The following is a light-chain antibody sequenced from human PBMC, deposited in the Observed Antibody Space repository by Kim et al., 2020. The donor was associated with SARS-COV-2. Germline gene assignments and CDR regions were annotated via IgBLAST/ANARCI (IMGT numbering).Light chain of an antibody. CDR1: TGAVASGHY. J-gene: IGLJ3*02. CDR2: GSS. V-gene: IGLV7-46*01. Sequence: PGGTVTLSGGASTGAVASGHYPFWFQQKPGQAPRTLIYGSSSKHSWTPARFSGSVLGGKAALTLSGAQPEDDAEYYCLLTHSGVGVIGGGTKLTVL. CDR3: LLTHSGVGV.